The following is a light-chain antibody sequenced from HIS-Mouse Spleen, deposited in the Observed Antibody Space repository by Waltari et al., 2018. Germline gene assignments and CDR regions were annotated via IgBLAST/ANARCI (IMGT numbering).Light chain of an antibody. CDR3: QQSYRTPPWT. J-gene: IGKJ1*01. CDR2: AAS. Sequence: DIQMTQSQSSLSASVGDRVTITCRASQSLSSYLNWNQQKTGKAPKLLSYAASSLQSGVPSRFSGSGAGTDVTLSSSRLQPDDFATDYCQQSYRTPPWTFGQGTKVAIK. V-gene: IGKV1-39*01. CDR1: QSLSSY.